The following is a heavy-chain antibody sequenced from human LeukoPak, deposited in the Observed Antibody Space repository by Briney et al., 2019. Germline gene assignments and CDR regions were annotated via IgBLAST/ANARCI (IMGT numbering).Heavy chain of an antibody. CDR1: GASISTSTYY. CDR3: ESARGGSSTRRVHFGY. J-gene: IGHJ4*02. CDR2: LYYSGST. V-gene: IGHV4-39*01. Sequence: PSETLSLTCAVSGASISTSTYYWGWIRQPPGKGLEWIGSLYYSGSTYYNSSLRSRVTISVNTSKNQFSLKLTSVTAADTSVYYCESARGGSSTRRVHFGYWGQGTLVTVSS. D-gene: IGHD6-6*01.